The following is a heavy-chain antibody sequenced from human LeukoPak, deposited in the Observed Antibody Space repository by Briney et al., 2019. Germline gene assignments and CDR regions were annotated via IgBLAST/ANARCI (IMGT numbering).Heavy chain of an antibody. Sequence: ASVKVSCKAAGYTFTSYDINWVRQATGQGLEWMGWMNPNSGNTGYAQKFQGRVTMTRNTSISTAYMELSSLRSEDTAVYYCARGVGYYYDSSGYYYSDYWGQGTLVTVSS. CDR2: MNPNSGNT. CDR1: GYTFTSYD. J-gene: IGHJ4*02. D-gene: IGHD3-22*01. V-gene: IGHV1-8*01. CDR3: ARGVGYYYDSSGYYYSDY.